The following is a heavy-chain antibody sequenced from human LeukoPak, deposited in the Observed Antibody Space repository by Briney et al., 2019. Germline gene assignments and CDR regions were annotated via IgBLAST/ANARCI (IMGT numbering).Heavy chain of an antibody. CDR3: ARGKSSGYCFRHPTHFDY. CDR1: GFTFSSYE. V-gene: IGHV3-48*03. D-gene: IGHD3-22*01. J-gene: IGHJ4*02. CDR2: ISSSGSTI. Sequence: GGSLRLSCAASGFTFSSYEMNWVRQAPGKGLEWVSYISSSGSTIYYADSVKGRFTISRDNAKNSLYLQMNGLRAEDTAVYYCARGKSSGYCFRHPTHFDYWGQGTLVTVSS.